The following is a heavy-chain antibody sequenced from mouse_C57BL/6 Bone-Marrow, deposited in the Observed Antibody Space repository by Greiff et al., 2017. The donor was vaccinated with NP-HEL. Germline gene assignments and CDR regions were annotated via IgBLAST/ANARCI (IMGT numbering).Heavy chain of an antibody. CDR2: ISSGGSYT. J-gene: IGHJ4*01. CDR1: GFTFSSYG. CDR3: ARRDYYGSGHLLGRSYYYAMDY. D-gene: IGHD1-1*01. V-gene: IGHV5-6*02. Sequence: EVKLVESGGDLVKPGGSLKLSCAASGFTFSSYGMSWVRQTPDKRLEWVATISSGGSYTYYPDSVKGRFTISRDNAKNTLYLQMSSLKSEDTAMYYCARRDYYGSGHLLGRSYYYAMDYWGQGTSVTVSS.